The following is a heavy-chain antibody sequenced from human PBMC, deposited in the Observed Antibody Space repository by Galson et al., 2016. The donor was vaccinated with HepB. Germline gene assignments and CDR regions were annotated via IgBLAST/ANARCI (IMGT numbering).Heavy chain of an antibody. CDR1: DGSISSYF. D-gene: IGHD1-26*01. CDR3: ARGVNGTPYFDF. J-gene: IGHJ4*02. CDR2: IYKSGST. V-gene: IGHV4-59*01. Sequence: ETLSLTCNISDGSISSYFWSWNRQSPGKGLEWIGYIYKSGSTNYRPTLKSRVTVTVDTSKNQFSLTLPSVTSADTAVYYCARGVNGTPYFDFWGQGALVTVSS.